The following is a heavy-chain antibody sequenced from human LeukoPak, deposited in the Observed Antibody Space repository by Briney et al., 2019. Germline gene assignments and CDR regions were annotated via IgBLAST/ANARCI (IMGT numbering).Heavy chain of an antibody. CDR3: ARGGHRRYDSSGYYTPVSDAFDI. CDR2: ITNSGNSK. V-gene: IGHV3-48*01. J-gene: IGHJ3*02. CDR1: EFTFSSYS. Sequence: TGGSLRLSCAASEFTFSSYSMNWVRQAPGKGLEWVSYITNSGNSKSYADSVKGRFTISRDNSKNTLYLQMNSLRAEDTAVYYCARGGHRRYDSSGYYTPVSDAFDIWGQGTMVTVSS. D-gene: IGHD3-22*01.